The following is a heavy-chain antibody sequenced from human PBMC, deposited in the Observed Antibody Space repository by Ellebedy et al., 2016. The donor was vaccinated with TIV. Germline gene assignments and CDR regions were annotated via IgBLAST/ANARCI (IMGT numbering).Heavy chain of an antibody. V-gene: IGHV1-8*01. J-gene: IGHJ2*01. Sequence: AASVKVSCKASGYTFTSYDINWVRQATGQGLEWMGWMNPNSGNTGHAQKFQGRVTMTRNTSISTAYMELSSLRSEDTAVYYCAKGWLGHQMDFDLWGRGTLVTVSS. CDR1: GYTFTSYD. CDR2: MNPNSGNT. CDR3: AKGWLGHQMDFDL. D-gene: IGHD6-19*01.